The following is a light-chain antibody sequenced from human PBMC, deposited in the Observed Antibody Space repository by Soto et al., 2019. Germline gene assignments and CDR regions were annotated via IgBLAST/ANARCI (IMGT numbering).Light chain of an antibody. CDR3: QQYENSPIT. V-gene: IGKV3-20*01. CDR2: GAS. Sequence: EIFLTQCQVKLSRSPGERASLSCGASQSITSSFLAWYQQKPGQAPRLLIYGASSRATGIPDRFSGTESETDFTLTINRLEPEDFAVYYCQQYENSPITFGQGTRLEIK. CDR1: QSITSSF. J-gene: IGKJ5*01.